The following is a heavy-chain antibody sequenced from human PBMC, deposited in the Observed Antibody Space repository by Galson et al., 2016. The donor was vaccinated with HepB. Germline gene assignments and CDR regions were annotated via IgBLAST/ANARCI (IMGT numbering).Heavy chain of an antibody. V-gene: IGHV1-2*02. J-gene: IGHJ4*02. CDR1: GYTFTGYY. CDR2: INPSSGVT. CDR3: AREGHSSSHSDF. D-gene: IGHD6-13*01. Sequence: SCKASGYTFTGYYVHWVRQAPGQGLDWVGWINPSSGVTNFARKFQGRVTMTSDTPISTAYMELSRLTSDDTAVYFCAREGHSSSHSDFWGQGALVTVSS.